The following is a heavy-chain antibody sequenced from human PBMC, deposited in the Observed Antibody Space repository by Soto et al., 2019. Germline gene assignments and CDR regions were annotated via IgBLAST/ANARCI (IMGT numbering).Heavy chain of an antibody. J-gene: IGHJ4*02. Sequence: SETLSLTCAFYGWSFSGYYWSWIRQPPGKGLEWIGEISYSGSTNYNPSLKGRVFISIGTSNNQISLELSSVTAADTAVYYCARASVQYDSGTYEGGYYYFDYWGQGTLVTVSS. CDR1: GWSFSGYY. CDR3: ARASVQYDSGTYEGGYYYFDY. CDR2: ISYSGST. D-gene: IGHD3-10*01. V-gene: IGHV4-34*01.